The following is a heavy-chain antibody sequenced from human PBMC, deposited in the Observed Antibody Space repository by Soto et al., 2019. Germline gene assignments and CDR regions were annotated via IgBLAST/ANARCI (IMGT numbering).Heavy chain of an antibody. Sequence: SETLSLTCTVSGGSISSGGYYWSWIRQHPGKGLEWIGYIYYSGSTYYNPSLKSRVTISVDTSKNQFSLKLSSVTAADTAVYYCARWDPIGYSYDPYYYYMDVWGKGTTVTVS. CDR1: GGSISSGGYY. V-gene: IGHV4-31*03. D-gene: IGHD5-18*01. J-gene: IGHJ6*03. CDR3: ARWDPIGYSYDPYYYYMDV. CDR2: IYYSGST.